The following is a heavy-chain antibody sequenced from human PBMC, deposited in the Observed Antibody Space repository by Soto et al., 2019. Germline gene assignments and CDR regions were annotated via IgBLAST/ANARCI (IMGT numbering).Heavy chain of an antibody. CDR3: ARDRVVFAVVNDYYYGMDV. CDR2: INAGNGNT. V-gene: IGHV1-3*01. J-gene: IGHJ6*02. CDR1: GYTFTSYA. Sequence: ASVKVSCKASGYTFTSYAMHWVRQAPGQRLEWMGWINAGNGNTKYSQKFQGRVTITRDTSASTAYMELSSLRSEDTAVYYCARDRVVFAVVNDYYYGMDVWGQGTTVTVSS. D-gene: IGHD3-10*01.